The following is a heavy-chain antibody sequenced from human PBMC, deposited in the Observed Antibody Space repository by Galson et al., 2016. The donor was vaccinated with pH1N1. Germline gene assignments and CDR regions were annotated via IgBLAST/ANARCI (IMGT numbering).Heavy chain of an antibody. CDR1: GYNFTRHW. V-gene: IGHV5-51*01. D-gene: IGHD4-11*01. Sequence: QSGAEVKKPGESLKISCKGSGYNFTRHWIGWVRQMPGKGLEWMGIIFPGDSDTTYSPSFQGQVTISADKSISTAYVQWHSLKDSDTAMYYCARQEFSDYWGRGTLVTVSS. CDR3: ARQEFSDY. CDR2: IFPGDSDT. J-gene: IGHJ2*01.